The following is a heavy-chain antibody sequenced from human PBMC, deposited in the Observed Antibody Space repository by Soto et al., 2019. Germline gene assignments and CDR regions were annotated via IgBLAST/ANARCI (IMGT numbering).Heavy chain of an antibody. Sequence: RGESLKISCNGSGYSFTSYWIGWVRQMPGKGLAWMGIIYPGDSDTRYSPSFQGQVTISADKSISTAYRQWSSLKASDTAMYYWARGVFYYDTSVGYWGQGTLVTVSS. J-gene: IGHJ4*02. CDR3: ARGVFYYDTSVGY. CDR1: GYSFTSYW. CDR2: IYPGDSDT. V-gene: IGHV5-51*01. D-gene: IGHD3-22*01.